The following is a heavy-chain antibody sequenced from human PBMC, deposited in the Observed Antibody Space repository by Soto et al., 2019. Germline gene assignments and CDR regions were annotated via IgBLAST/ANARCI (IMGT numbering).Heavy chain of an antibody. D-gene: IGHD3-3*01. Sequence: QINLIESGPPLVKPTQTLTLTCTFSGFSLSTSGAAVGWVRQPPGRALEWLALIYWDGDKRYNASLGNRLTITKDTSMNQVVLTLTNVDPADTATYYCAHRATMTIFGLIIDNGIWFDPWGQGTRVSVSS. J-gene: IGHJ5*02. CDR1: GFSLSTSGAA. V-gene: IGHV2-5*02. CDR3: AHRATMTIFGLIIDNGIWFDP. CDR2: IYWDGDK.